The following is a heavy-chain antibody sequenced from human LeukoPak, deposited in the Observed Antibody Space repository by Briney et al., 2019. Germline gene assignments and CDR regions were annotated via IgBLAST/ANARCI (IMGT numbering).Heavy chain of an antibody. D-gene: IGHD3-22*01. CDR3: TTAPRYYDSSGYYHLVEAFDV. V-gene: IGHV3-23*01. Sequence: PGGTLRLSCAASGFTFSNHGMNWVRQAPGKGLEWVSGISPSGDITYYADSVKGRFTISRDNSKNTLYLEVISLTAEDTAVYYCTTAPRYYDSSGYYHLVEAFDVWGQGTKVIVPS. J-gene: IGHJ3*01. CDR2: ISPSGDIT. CDR1: GFTFSNHG.